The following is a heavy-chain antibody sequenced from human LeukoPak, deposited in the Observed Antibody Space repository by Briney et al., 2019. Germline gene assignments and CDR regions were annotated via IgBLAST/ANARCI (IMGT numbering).Heavy chain of an antibody. J-gene: IGHJ6*02. CDR1: GFTFSSYG. Sequence: GSLRLSCAASGFTFSSYGMHWVRQAPGKGLEWVAVIWYDGSNKYYADSVKGRFTISRDNSKNTLYLQMNSLRAEDTAVYYCARAVREYGMDVWGQGTTVTVSS. V-gene: IGHV3-33*01. CDR3: ARAVREYGMDV. CDR2: IWYDGSNK.